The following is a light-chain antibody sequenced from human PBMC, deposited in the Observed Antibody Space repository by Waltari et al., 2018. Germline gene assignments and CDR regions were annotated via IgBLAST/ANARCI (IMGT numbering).Light chain of an antibody. CDR1: QSISSY. Sequence: DIQMTQSPSSLSASVGDRVTITCRASQSISSYLNCYQQKPGKAPKLLIYAASSLQTGVPSRFSGSGSGTDFTLTISSLQPEDFATYYCQQSYSTPRWTFGQGTKLEIK. J-gene: IGKJ2*02. CDR2: AAS. V-gene: IGKV1-39*01. CDR3: QQSYSTPRWT.